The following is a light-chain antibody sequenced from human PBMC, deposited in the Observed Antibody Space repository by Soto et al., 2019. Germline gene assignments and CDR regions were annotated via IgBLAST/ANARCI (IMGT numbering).Light chain of an antibody. J-gene: IGKJ5*01. Sequence: EIVLTQSPATLSLSPGDRATLSFRASQSISSYLAWYQQKPGQAPRLLIYDASNRATGIPAGFSGSGSGTDFTLTISSLEPEDFALYYCQQRSNWPITFGQGTRLEI. CDR2: DAS. CDR1: QSISSY. CDR3: QQRSNWPIT. V-gene: IGKV3-11*01.